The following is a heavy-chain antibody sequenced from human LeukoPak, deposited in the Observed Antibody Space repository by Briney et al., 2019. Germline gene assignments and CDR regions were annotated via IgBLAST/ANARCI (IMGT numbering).Heavy chain of an antibody. D-gene: IGHD2-2*01. J-gene: IGHJ5*02. V-gene: IGHV4-59*01. CDR3: ARVLHCSSTSCYAGLNWFDP. Sequence: SETLSLTCLVSGGSISSYYWSWIRQPPGKGLEWIGYIYYSGSTNYNPSLKSRVTISVDTSKNQLSLKLSSVTAADTAVYYCARVLHCSSTSCYAGLNWFDPWGEGTLVTVSS. CDR2: IYYSGST. CDR1: GGSISSYY.